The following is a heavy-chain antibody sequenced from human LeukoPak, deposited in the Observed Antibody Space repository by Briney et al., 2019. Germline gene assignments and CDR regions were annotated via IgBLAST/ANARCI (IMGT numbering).Heavy chain of an antibody. CDR2: LHPSGAT. CDR1: GSSISGYY. D-gene: IGHD2-15*01. Sequence: PSETLSLTCTVSGSSISGYYWNWIRQPAGKGLEWIGRLHPSGATNYNPSLKSRITMSLDTSKNQFSLKLSSVTTADTAVYYCARYCSGGSCYYYYYGMDVWGQGTTVTVSS. CDR3: ARYCSGGSCYYYYYGMDV. V-gene: IGHV4-4*07. J-gene: IGHJ6*02.